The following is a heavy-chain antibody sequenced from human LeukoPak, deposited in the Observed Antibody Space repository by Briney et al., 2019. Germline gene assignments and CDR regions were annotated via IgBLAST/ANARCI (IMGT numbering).Heavy chain of an antibody. Sequence: TSETLSLTCTVSGGSISSYYWSWIRQPPGKGLEWIGYIYYSGSTNYNPSLKSRVTISVDTSKNQFSLKLSSVTAADTAVYYCARDFYGDLGNFDYWGQGTLVTVSS. CDR2: IYYSGST. CDR3: ARDFYGDLGNFDY. V-gene: IGHV4-59*01. D-gene: IGHD4-17*01. CDR1: GGSISSYY. J-gene: IGHJ4*02.